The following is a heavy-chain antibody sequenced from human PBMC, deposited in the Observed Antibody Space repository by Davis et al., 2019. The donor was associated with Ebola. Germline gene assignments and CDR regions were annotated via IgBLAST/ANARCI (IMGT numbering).Heavy chain of an antibody. J-gene: IGHJ6*02. V-gene: IGHV5-51*01. CDR1: GYSFSSFW. D-gene: IGHD2-15*01. Sequence: GESLKISCKGSGYSFSSFWIGWMRQMPGKGLEWMGIIYTGDSDTRYNPSFRGRVTISADKSIKTAFLQWSSLRVEDTAIYYCAKDTPNIWFDVWGQGTTVTVSS. CDR3: AKDTPNIWFDV. CDR2: IYTGDSDT.